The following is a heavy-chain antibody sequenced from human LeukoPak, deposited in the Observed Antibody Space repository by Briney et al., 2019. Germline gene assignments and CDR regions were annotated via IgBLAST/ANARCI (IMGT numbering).Heavy chain of an antibody. J-gene: IGHJ4*02. CDR1: GYSFITYG. Sequence: ASVTVSCKASGYSFITYGISWVRQAPGQGLEWMAWINTYNGNAHYAEKFQGRVSLTTDTSTYTSYMELRSLRSDDTAVYYCARFSKISRGYTIFGVVPSGGDYWGQGTLLTVSS. V-gene: IGHV1-18*01. CDR2: INTYNGNA. CDR3: ARFSKISRGYTIFGVVPSGGDY. D-gene: IGHD3-3*01.